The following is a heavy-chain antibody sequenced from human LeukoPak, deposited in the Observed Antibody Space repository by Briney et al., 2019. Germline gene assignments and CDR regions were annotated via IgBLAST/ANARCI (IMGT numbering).Heavy chain of an antibody. CDR1: GFTFSSYA. CDR3: ANHYDSSGYLYYFDY. J-gene: IGHJ4*02. V-gene: IGHV3-23*01. D-gene: IGHD3-22*01. CDR2: ISGGGGST. Sequence: PGGSLRLSCAASGFTFSSYAMSWVRQAPGKGLEWVSAISGGGGSTYYADSVKGRFTISGDNSKNTLYLQMNSLRAEDTAVYYCANHYDSSGYLYYFDYWGQGTLVTVSS.